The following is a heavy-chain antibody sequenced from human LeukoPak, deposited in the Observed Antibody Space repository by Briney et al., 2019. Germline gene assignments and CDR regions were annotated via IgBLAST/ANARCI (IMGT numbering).Heavy chain of an antibody. D-gene: IGHD3-3*01. CDR2: AHLDGRT. J-gene: IGHJ4*02. CDR3: AREGGFFRPLDY. CDR1: GGSVTSTNW. V-gene: IGHV4-4*02. Sequence: NPSETLSLTCGVSGGSVTSTNWWTWVRQPPGKGLEWIGEAHLDGRTNYSPSLESRLTISVDLSENHISLKLTSVTAADTAVYYCAREGGFFRPLDYSGQGTLVTVSS.